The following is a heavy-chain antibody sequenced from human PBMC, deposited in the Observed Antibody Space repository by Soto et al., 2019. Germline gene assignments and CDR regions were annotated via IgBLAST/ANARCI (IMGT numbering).Heavy chain of an antibody. CDR2: TYSGGST. D-gene: IGHD3-9*01. CDR3: AREVHYDILTGYGYFGMDV. V-gene: IGHV3-66*01. Sequence: GGSLRLSCAASGFTFSSYAMSWVRQAPGKGLEWVSVTYSGGSTYYADSVKGRFTISRDNSKNTLYLQMNSLRAEDTAVYYCAREVHYDILTGYGYFGMDVWGQGTKVTVSS. J-gene: IGHJ6*02. CDR1: GFTFSSYA.